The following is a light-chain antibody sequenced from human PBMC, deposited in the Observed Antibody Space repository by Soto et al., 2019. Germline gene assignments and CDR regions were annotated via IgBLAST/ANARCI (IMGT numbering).Light chain of an antibody. CDR2: DVN. J-gene: IGLJ2*01. CDR3: SSCTSSNTYVL. CDR1: SSDVGGYDY. Sequence: QYVLTQPASVSGSPGQSITISCTGTSSDVGGYDYVTWYQHHPGKAPKLMIYDVNNRPSGVSNRFSCSKSGNTASLTISGLQAEDEADYYCSSCTSSNTYVLFGGGTKLTVL. V-gene: IGLV2-14*03.